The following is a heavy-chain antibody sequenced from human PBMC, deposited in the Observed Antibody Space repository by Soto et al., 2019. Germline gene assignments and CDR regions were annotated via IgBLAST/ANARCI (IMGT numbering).Heavy chain of an antibody. CDR1: GFTFSSYG. CDR2: ISYDGSNK. CDR3: AKGVWNDEEHPH. Sequence: GGSLRLSCAASGFTFSSYGMHWVRQAPGKGLEWVAVISYDGSNKYYADSVKGRFTISRDNSKNTLYLQMNSLRAEDTAVYYCAKGVWNDEEHPHWGQGTLVTVSS. D-gene: IGHD1-1*01. J-gene: IGHJ4*02. V-gene: IGHV3-30*18.